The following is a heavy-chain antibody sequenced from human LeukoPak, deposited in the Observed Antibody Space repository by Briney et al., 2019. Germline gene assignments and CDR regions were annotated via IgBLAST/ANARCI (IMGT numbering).Heavy chain of an antibody. Sequence: GGSLRLSCAASGFTFDDYGMTWVRQAPGKGLEWISDINWNGDSTGYAYSVKGRFTISRDNAKNSLYLQMSSLRAEDTALYYCARRESTYQNYYYFYYMDVWGKGTTVTVSS. J-gene: IGHJ6*03. V-gene: IGHV3-20*04. CDR3: ARRESTYQNYYYFYYMDV. CDR2: INWNGDST. CDR1: GFTFDDYG.